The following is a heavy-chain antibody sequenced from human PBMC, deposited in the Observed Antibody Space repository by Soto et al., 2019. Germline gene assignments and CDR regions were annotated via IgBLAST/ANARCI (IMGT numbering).Heavy chain of an antibody. CDR1: GFTFSSYA. CDR2: ISGSGGST. J-gene: IGHJ4*02. V-gene: IGHV3-23*01. CDR3: AKDPELRYFDWLLYAYFYY. D-gene: IGHD3-9*01. Sequence: EVQLLESGGGLVQPGGSLRLSCAASGFTFSSYAMSWVRQAPGKGLEWVSAISGSGGSTYYADSVKGRFTISRDNSKNTLYLQMNSLRAEDTAVYYCAKDPELRYFDWLLYAYFYYRGQGTLVTVSS.